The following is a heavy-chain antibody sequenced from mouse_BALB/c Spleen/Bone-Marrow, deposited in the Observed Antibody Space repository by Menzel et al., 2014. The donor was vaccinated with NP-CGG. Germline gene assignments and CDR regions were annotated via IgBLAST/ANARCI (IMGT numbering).Heavy chain of an antibody. J-gene: IGHJ3*01. Sequence: EVQLVESGPGLVKPSQSLSLTCTVTGRSVTSDYAWNWIRQFPGDKLEWMGYISYSGFTTYNPSLKSRISIIRDTSKNQFFLQLNSVTTEDTATYYCAREDNYAFAYWGQGTLVTVSA. V-gene: IGHV3-2*02. CDR3: AREDNYAFAY. CDR1: GRSVTSDYA. D-gene: IGHD1-3*01. CDR2: ISYSGFT.